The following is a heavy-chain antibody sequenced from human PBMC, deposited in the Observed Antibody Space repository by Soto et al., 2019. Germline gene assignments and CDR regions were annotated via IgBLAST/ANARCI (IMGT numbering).Heavy chain of an antibody. V-gene: IGHV1-18*01. Sequence: ASVKVSCKASGYTFTSYGISWVRQAPGQGLEWKGWISAYNGNTNYAQKLQGRVTMTTDTSTSTAYMELRSLRSDDTAVYYCARVWGDIVVVVAANDAFDIWGQGTMVTVSS. CDR1: GYTFTSYG. CDR2: ISAYNGNT. D-gene: IGHD2-15*01. J-gene: IGHJ3*02. CDR3: ARVWGDIVVVVAANDAFDI.